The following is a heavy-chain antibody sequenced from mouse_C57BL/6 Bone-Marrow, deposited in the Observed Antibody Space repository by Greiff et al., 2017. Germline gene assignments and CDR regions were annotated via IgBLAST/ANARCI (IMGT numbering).Heavy chain of an antibody. D-gene: IGHD1-1*01. V-gene: IGHV14-4*01. CDR2: IDPENGDT. CDR3: TTGYYSSPWYFDV. J-gene: IGHJ1*03. CDR1: GFNIKDDY. Sequence: VQLQQSGAELVRPGASVKLSCTASGFNIKDDYMHWVKQRPEQGLEWIGWIDPENGDTEYASKFQGKATITADTSSNTAYLQLSSLTSEDTAVYYCTTGYYSSPWYFDVWGTGTTVTVSS.